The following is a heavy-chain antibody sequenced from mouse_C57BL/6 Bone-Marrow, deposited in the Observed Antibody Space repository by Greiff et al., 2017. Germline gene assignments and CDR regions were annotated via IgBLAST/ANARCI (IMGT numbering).Heavy chain of an antibody. Sequence: EVQLQQSGPELVKPGASVKISCKASGYTFTDYYMNWVKQSHGKSLEWIGDINPNNGGTSYNQKFKGKATLTVDKSSRTAYMELRSLTSEDSAVYYCARDYDGYPWFAYWGQGTLVTVSA. CDR1: GYTFTDYY. CDR2: INPNNGGT. CDR3: ARDYDGYPWFAY. D-gene: IGHD2-3*01. J-gene: IGHJ3*01. V-gene: IGHV1-26*01.